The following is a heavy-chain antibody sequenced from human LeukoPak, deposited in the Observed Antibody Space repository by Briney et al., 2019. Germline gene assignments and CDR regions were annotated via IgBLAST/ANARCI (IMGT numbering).Heavy chain of an antibody. CDR2: IYPGDSDT. V-gene: IGHV5-51*01. J-gene: IGHJ4*02. CDR1: GYSFTSYW. D-gene: IGHD3/OR15-3a*01. Sequence: GEALKISCKGSGYSFTSYWIGWVRQMPGKGLELMGIIYPGDSDTRSSPSFQGQVTISADKSISTAYLQWSSLKASDTAMYYCARRRKVDYYFDYWGQGTLVTVSS. CDR3: ARRRKVDYYFDY.